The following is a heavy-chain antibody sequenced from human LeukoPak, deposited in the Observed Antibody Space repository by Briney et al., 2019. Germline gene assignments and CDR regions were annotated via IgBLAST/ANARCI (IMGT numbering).Heavy chain of an antibody. V-gene: IGHV3-48*01. J-gene: IGHJ4*02. CDR1: GFTFSSYS. CDR2: ISSSSSTL. D-gene: IGHD1-26*01. Sequence: PGGSLRLSCAASGFTFSSYSMNWGRQDPGKGLGWVSYISSSSSTLYSADSVKGRFPISRDNAKNPLYLQMNSLRPEDTAVYYCARDLGNLPSPYWGQGTPVTVSS. CDR3: ARDLGNLPSPY.